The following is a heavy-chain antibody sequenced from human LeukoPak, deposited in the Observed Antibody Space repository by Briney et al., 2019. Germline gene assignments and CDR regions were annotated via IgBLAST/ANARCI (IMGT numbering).Heavy chain of an antibody. Sequence: PGGSLRLSCAASGFAFSSYAMTWVRQAPGKGLEWVSVISGRGDGTHYADSVKGRFSISRDNSKNTKYLQMSSLRAEDTALYYCVKGCSSTGCYTSEWWGQGTLVTVSS. V-gene: IGHV3-23*01. D-gene: IGHD2-2*02. CDR1: GFAFSSYA. CDR3: VKGCSSTGCYTSEW. J-gene: IGHJ4*02. CDR2: ISGRGDGT.